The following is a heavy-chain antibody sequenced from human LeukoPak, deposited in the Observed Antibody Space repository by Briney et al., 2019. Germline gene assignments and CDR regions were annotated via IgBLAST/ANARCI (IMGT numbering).Heavy chain of an antibody. V-gene: IGHV3-21*01. D-gene: IGHD3-22*01. J-gene: IGHJ3*02. Sequence: PGGSLSLSCAASGFTFSSYSMNWVRQAPGKGLEWVSSISSSSSYIYYADSVKGRFTISRDNAKNSLYLQMNSLRAEDTAVYYCAEGVVVITTAAFDIWGQGTMVTVSS. CDR2: ISSSSSYI. CDR1: GFTFSSYS. CDR3: AEGVVVITTAAFDI.